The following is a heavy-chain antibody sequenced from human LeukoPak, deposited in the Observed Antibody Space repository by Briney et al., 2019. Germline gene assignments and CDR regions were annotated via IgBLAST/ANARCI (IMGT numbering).Heavy chain of an antibody. V-gene: IGHV4-39*02. Sequence: SETLSLTCTVSGGSISSSSYYWGWVRQPPGKGLEWIGSIYYSGGTYYNTSLKSRVTISVDTSKNHFSLKLSSVTAADTAVYYCARLPTGPFDYWGQGTLVTVSS. CDR1: GGSISSSSYY. CDR2: IYYSGGT. CDR3: ARLPTGPFDY. J-gene: IGHJ4*02.